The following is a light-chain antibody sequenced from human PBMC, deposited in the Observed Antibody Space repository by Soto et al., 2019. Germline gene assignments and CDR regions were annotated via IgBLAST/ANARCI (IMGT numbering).Light chain of an antibody. CDR2: RAS. V-gene: IGKV3-15*01. CDR3: QQFHEWPLT. J-gene: IGKJ4*01. Sequence: IVMTQSPVTLSESPGESATLSCRASQNIGKNLAWYQQKPGRAPRLLIYRASTRATDVPARFAGSGSGTGFTLTISSLQSEDFAVYYCQQFHEWPLTFGGGTKVEIK. CDR1: QNIGKN.